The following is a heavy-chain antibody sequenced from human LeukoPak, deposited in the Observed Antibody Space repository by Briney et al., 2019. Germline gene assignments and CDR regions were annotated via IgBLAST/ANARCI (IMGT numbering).Heavy chain of an antibody. CDR3: ARYESKWTAFDI. CDR1: GGSISSYY. J-gene: IGHJ3*02. Sequence: SETLSLTCTVSGGSISSYYLSWIRQPPGKGLEWIGCIYYSGSTNYNPSLNSRVTISVHRSKNQFSLKLSSVTSADTALYYFARYESKWTAFDIWGQGTTVTVSS. D-gene: IGHD1-26*01. CDR2: IYYSGST. V-gene: IGHV4-59*01.